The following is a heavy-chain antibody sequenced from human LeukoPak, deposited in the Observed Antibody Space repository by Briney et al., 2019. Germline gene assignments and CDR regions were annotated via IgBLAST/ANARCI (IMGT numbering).Heavy chain of an antibody. V-gene: IGHV4-38-2*01. D-gene: IGHD3-3*02. CDR3: AALSPPFDY. CDR1: GYSISSGYY. J-gene: IGHJ4*02. CDR2: IYHSGST. Sequence: PSETLSLTCAVSGYSISSGYYWGWIRQPPGQGLEWIGSIYHSGSTYYNPSLKSRVTISVDTSKNQFSLKLCSVTAADTAVYYCAALSPPFDYWGQGTLVTVSS.